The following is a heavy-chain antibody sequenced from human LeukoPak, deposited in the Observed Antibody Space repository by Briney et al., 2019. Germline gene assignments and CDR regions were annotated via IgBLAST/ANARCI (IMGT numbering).Heavy chain of an antibody. V-gene: IGHV4-59*01. D-gene: IGHD3-10*01. CDR1: GGSISSYY. Sequence: SETLSLTCTVSGGSISSYYWSWIRQPPGKGLEWIGYIYYSGSTNYNPSLKSRVTISVDTSKNQFSLKLSSVTAADTAVYYCARDFGGLWNWFDPWGQGTLVTVSS. CDR3: ARDFGGLWNWFDP. J-gene: IGHJ5*02. CDR2: IYYSGST.